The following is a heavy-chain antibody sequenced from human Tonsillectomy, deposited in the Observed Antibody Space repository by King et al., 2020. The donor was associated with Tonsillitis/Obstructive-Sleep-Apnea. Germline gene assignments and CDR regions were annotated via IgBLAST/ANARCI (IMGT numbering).Heavy chain of an antibody. CDR1: GFTFSSYA. D-gene: IGHD2-15*01. J-gene: IGHJ6*03. Sequence: VQLVESGGGVVQPGRSLRLSCAASGFTFSSYAMHWVRQAPGKGLEWVAIMSYDGSNKYYADSVKGRFTISRDKSKNTLYLQMNSLRAEDTAVYYCAGSPGHCSGGSCYSLYYYYMDVWGKGTTVTVSS. CDR2: MSYDGSNK. V-gene: IGHV3-30*04. CDR3: AGSPGHCSGGSCYSLYYYYMDV.